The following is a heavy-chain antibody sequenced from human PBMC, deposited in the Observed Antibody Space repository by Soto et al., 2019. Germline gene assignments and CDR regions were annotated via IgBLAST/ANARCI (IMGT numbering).Heavy chain of an antibody. J-gene: IGHJ4*02. D-gene: IGHD3-22*01. CDR3: AKRGYYDSSGYQTYFDY. CDR2: ISYDGSNK. V-gene: IGHV3-30*18. CDR1: GFTFSSYG. Sequence: GGSLRLSCAASGFTFSSYGMHWARQAPGKGLEWVAVISYDGSNKYYADSVKGRFTISRDNSKNTLYLQMNSLRAEDTAVYYCAKRGYYDSSGYQTYFDYWGQGTLVTVSS.